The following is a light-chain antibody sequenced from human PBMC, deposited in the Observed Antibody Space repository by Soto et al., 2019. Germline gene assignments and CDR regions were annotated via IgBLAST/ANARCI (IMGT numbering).Light chain of an antibody. CDR3: QQYGRP. CDR1: QSVSNRY. J-gene: IGKJ1*01. CDR2: GAS. Sequence: EVVLTQSPGTLSLSPGEGATLSCRASQSVSNRYFAWYQQKPGQAPRLLIHGASSRATGIPDRFSGSGSGTDFTLTISRLEPEDFAVYYCQQYGRPFGQGTKVDIK. V-gene: IGKV3-20*01.